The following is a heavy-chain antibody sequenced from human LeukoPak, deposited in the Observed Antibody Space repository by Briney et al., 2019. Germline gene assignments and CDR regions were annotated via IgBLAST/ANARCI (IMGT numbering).Heavy chain of an antibody. V-gene: IGHV4-34*01. J-gene: IGHJ4*02. CDR3: ARGSRAARPSDY. CDR2: INHSGST. CDR1: GGSFSGYY. Sequence: SETLSLTCAVYGGSFSGYYWSWIRQPPGKGLEWIGEINHSGSTNYNPSLKSRVTISVDTSKNQFSLKLSSVTAAGTAVYYCARGSRAARPSDYWGQGTLVTVSS.